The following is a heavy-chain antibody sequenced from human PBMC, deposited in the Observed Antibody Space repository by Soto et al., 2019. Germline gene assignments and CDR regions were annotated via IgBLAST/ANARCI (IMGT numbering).Heavy chain of an antibody. V-gene: IGHV1-69*12. Sequence: QVQLVQSGAEVKKPGSSVKVSCKASGGTFSSYAISWVRQAPGQGLEWMGGIIPIFGTANYAQKFQGRVTITADESTRTAYMGLRSRGSEDTAVYYCARVNYDSSGYPQYYFDSWGQGTLVTDCS. CDR3: ARVNYDSSGYPQYYFDS. CDR2: IIPIFGTA. J-gene: IGHJ4*02. CDR1: GGTFSSYA. D-gene: IGHD3-22*01.